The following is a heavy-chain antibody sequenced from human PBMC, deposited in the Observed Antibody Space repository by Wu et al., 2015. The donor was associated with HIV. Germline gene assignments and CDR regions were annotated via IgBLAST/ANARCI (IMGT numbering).Heavy chain of an antibody. CDR2: ISAYNGNT. CDR3: ARDGGRIAARNWFDP. CDR1: GGTFGSYG. D-gene: IGHD6-6*01. V-gene: IGHV1-18*01. Sequence: QVQLVQSGAEVKKPGSSVKVSCKASGGTFGSYGISWVRQAPGQGLEWMGWISAYNGNTNYAQKLQGRVTMTTDTSTSTAYMELSSLRSEDTAVYYCARDGGRIAARNWFDPWGQGTLVTVSS. J-gene: IGHJ5*02.